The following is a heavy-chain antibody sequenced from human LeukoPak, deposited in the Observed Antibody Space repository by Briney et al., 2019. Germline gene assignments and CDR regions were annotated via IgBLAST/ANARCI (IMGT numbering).Heavy chain of an antibody. CDR2: IKKDVDEK. Sequence: GGSLRLSCAASGFTFSSHWMTWIRQAPGKGLEWVASIKKDVDEKYYVDSVKGRFTISRDNAKNSLYLQMNSLRAEDTAVYYCARDRVGVDFWSGYPDAFDIWGQGTMVTVSS. V-gene: IGHV3-7*01. D-gene: IGHD3-3*01. J-gene: IGHJ3*02. CDR3: ARDRVGVDFWSGYPDAFDI. CDR1: GFTFSSHW.